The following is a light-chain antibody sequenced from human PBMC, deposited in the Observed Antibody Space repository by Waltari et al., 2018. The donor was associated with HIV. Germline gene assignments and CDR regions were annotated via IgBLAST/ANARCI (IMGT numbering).Light chain of an antibody. CDR1: SLSLFY. V-gene: IGLV3-19*01. J-gene: IGLJ3*02. CDR2: GQD. Sequence: SSELTQDPVVSVALGQTVNITCQGGSLSLFYARWYQQKPGQAPRLVFYGQDTRPSGIPDRFSGSTSGNTASLVITGIQAGDEAEYFCGSRDTGGNVWLFGGGTQLTVL. CDR3: GSRDTGGNVWL.